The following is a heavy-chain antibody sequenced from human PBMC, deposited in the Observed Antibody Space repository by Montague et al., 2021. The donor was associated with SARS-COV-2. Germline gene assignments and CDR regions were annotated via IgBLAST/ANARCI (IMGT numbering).Heavy chain of an antibody. CDR1: GGSIVSSSYY. CDR2: IYYSGST. Sequence: SETLSLTGTVSGGSIVSSSYYWDWIRQPPGKGLEWIGYIYYSGSTNYNPSLKSRVTISVDTSKNQFSLKLTSVTAADTAVYYCARGRDGYYHRSALFDYWGQGTLVTVSS. V-gene: IGHV4-61*05. CDR3: ARGRDGYYHRSALFDY. J-gene: IGHJ4*02. D-gene: IGHD3-22*01.